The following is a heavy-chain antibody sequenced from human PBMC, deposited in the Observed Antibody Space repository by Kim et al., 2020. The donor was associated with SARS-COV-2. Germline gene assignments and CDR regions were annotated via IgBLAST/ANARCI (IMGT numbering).Heavy chain of an antibody. V-gene: IGHV1-18*01. J-gene: IGHJ3*02. CDR1: GYSFSMYG. CDR2: ISNHNGNT. Sequence: ASVKVSCKASGYSFSMYGVSWVRQAPGQGLEWMGWISNHNGNTKYAPKVQGRVTMTADTSTTTAYMELRSLRLDDTAIYFCARVVPPAAGAFDIWGQGTRVTVSS. CDR3: ARVVPPAAGAFDI. D-gene: IGHD2-2*01.